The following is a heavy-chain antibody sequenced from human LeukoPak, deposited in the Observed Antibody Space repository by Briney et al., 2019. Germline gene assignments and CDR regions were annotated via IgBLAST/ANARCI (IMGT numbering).Heavy chain of an antibody. CDR3: ARDGDYYDSSGYYYGYYYYYMDV. CDR2: ISAYNGNT. V-gene: IGHV1-18*01. Sequence: ASVKVSCKASGYTFTSYGISWVRQAPGQGLEWMGWISAYNGNTNYAQKLQGRVTMTTDTSMSTAYMELRSLRSDDPAVYYCARDGDYYDSSGYYYGYYYYYMDVWGKGTTVTISS. CDR1: GYTFTSYG. J-gene: IGHJ6*03. D-gene: IGHD3-22*01.